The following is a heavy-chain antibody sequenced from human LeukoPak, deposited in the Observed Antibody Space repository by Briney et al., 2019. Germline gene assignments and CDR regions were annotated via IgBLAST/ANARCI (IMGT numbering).Heavy chain of an antibody. J-gene: IGHJ3*02. CDR3: TREQTGFGEFPDAFDI. CDR2: ISSSSSTI. Sequence: GGSLRLSCAASGFTFSSYSMNWVRQAPGKGLEWVSYISSSSSTIYYADSVKGRFTISRDNAKNSLYLQMNSLKTEDTAVYYCTREQTGFGEFPDAFDIWGQGTMVTVSS. CDR1: GFTFSSYS. V-gene: IGHV3-48*01. D-gene: IGHD3-10*01.